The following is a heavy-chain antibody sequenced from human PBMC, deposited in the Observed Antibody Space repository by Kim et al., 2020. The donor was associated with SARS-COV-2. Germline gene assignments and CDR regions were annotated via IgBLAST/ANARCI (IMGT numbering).Heavy chain of an antibody. CDR2: FDPEDGET. J-gene: IGHJ4*02. V-gene: IGHV1-24*01. CDR1: GYTLTELS. Sequence: ASVKVSCKVSGYTLTELSMHWVRQAPGKGLEWMGGFDPEDGETIYAQKFQGRVTMTEDTSTDTAYMELSSLRSEDTAVYYCATVPIYSSGWYYILYYWGQGTLVTVSS. D-gene: IGHD6-19*01. CDR3: ATVPIYSSGWYYILYY.